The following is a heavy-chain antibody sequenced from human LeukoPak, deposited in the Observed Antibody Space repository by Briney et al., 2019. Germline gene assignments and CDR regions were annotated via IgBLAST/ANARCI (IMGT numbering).Heavy chain of an antibody. Sequence: SETLSLTCTVSGGSISGYYWSWIRQPPGKALEWIGYIYESGGTDYNPSLKSRVTISRDTSKNQVSLKLTSVTTADTAVYYCARDLYDHDSSGYYEFWGQGALVTVSS. CDR1: GGSISGYY. D-gene: IGHD3-22*01. J-gene: IGHJ4*02. CDR3: ARDLYDHDSSGYYEF. CDR2: IYESGGT. V-gene: IGHV4-59*01.